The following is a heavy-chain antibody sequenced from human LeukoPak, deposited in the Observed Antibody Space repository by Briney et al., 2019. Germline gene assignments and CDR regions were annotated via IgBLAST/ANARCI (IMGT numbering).Heavy chain of an antibody. CDR2: ISYDGSNK. V-gene: IGHV3-30*18. Sequence: PGGSLRLFCAASGFTFSSYGMHWVRQASGKGLEWVAVISYDGSNKYYADSVKGRFTISRDNSKNTLYLQMNRLRAEDTAVYYCVKGTLIYYDSSGDYFDYWGQGTLVTVSS. J-gene: IGHJ4*02. CDR1: GFTFSSYG. CDR3: VKGTLIYYDSSGDYFDY. D-gene: IGHD3-22*01.